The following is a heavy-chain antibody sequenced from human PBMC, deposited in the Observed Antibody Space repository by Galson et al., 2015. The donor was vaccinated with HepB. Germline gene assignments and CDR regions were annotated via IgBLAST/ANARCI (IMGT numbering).Heavy chain of an antibody. CDR2: INHSGST. D-gene: IGHD1-26*01. CDR1: GGSSSGYY. J-gene: IGHJ4*02. V-gene: IGHV4-34*01. CDR3: ARHWDEYYFDY. Sequence: LSLTCAVYGGSSSGYYWSWIRQPPGKGLEWVGEINHSGSTNYNPSLKSRVTISVDTSKNQFSLRLSSVTAADTAVYYCARHWDEYYFDYWGQGTLVTVSS.